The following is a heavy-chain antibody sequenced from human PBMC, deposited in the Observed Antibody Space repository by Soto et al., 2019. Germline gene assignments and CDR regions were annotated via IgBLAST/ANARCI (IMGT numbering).Heavy chain of an antibody. V-gene: IGHV4-30-4*01. CDR1: GGSISSGDYY. CDR2: IYYSGST. D-gene: IGHD3-10*01. J-gene: IGHJ4*02. CDR3: ARVVVREYYFDY. Sequence: SETLSLTCTVSGGSISSGDYYWSWIRQPPGKGLEWIGYIYYSGSTYYNPSLKSRVTISVDTSKNQFSLKLSSVTAADTAVYYCARVVVREYYFDYWGQGTLVTVSS.